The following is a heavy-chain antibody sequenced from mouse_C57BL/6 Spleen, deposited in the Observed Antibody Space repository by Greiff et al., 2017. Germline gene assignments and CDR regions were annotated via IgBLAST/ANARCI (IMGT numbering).Heavy chain of an antibody. CDR1: GFSLTSYG. V-gene: IGHV2-3*01. CDR2: IWGAGST. Sequence: QVQLKESGPGLVAPSQSLSITCTVSGFSLTSYGVSWVRQPPGKGLEWLGVIWGAGSTNYHSALISRLGISKDNSKSQVFLKLNSLQTDVTATYXCAKNDYYGSSYYFDYWGQGTTLTVSS. CDR3: AKNDYYGSSYYFDY. J-gene: IGHJ2*01. D-gene: IGHD1-1*01.